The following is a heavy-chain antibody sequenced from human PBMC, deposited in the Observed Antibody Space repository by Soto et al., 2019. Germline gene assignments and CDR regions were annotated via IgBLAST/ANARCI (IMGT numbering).Heavy chain of an antibody. D-gene: IGHD3-10*01. V-gene: IGHV4-39*01. CDR2: IYYSGST. CDR1: GGSISSSSYY. Sequence: SETLSLTCTVSGGSISSSSYYRGWIRQPPGKGLEWIGSIYYSGSTYYNPSLKSRVTISVDTSKNQFSLKLSSVTAADTAVYYCARLPSLLWFGENMDVWGQGTTVTVSS. J-gene: IGHJ6*02. CDR3: ARLPSLLWFGENMDV.